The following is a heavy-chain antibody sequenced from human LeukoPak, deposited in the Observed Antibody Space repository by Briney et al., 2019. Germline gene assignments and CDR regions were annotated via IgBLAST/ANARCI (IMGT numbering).Heavy chain of an antibody. D-gene: IGHD3-22*01. V-gene: IGHV3-74*01. J-gene: IGHJ4*02. Sequence: GGSLRLPCAASEFTFSSYWMHWVRQAPGKGLVWVSRINTDGSSTTYADSVKGRFTISRDNAKNTLYLQMNSLRAEDTAVYYCARVGGSYYDQDYWGQGTLVTVSS. CDR2: INTDGSST. CDR1: EFTFSSYW. CDR3: ARVGGSYYDQDY.